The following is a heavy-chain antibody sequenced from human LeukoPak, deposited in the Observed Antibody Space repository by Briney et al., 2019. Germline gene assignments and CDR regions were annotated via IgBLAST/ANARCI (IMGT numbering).Heavy chain of an antibody. D-gene: IGHD4-11*01. J-gene: IGHJ4*02. CDR3: ARLKWYSNYDFDY. CDR1: GYSISSGYY. V-gene: IGHV4-38-2*01. CDR2: IYHSGST. Sequence: SETLSLTCAVSGYSISSGYYWGWIRQPPGKGLEWIGSIYHSGSTYYNPSLKSRVTISVDTSKNQFSLKLSSVTAADTAVYYCARLKWYSNYDFDYWGQGTLVTVSS.